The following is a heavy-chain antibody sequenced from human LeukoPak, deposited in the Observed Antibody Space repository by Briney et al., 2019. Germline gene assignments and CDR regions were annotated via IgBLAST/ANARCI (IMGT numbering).Heavy chain of an antibody. CDR1: GGSISSYY. J-gene: IGHJ6*03. CDR2: IYYSGST. CDR3: ARTPRENYMGV. Sequence: PSETLSLTCTVSGGSISSYYWSWIRQPPGKGLEWIGYIYYSGSTNYNPSLKSRVTISVDTSKNQFSLKLSSVTAADTAVYYCARTPRENYMGVWGKGTTVTVSS. V-gene: IGHV4-59*01.